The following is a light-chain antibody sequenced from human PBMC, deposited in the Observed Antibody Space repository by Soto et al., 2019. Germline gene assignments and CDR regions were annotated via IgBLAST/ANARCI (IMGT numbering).Light chain of an antibody. CDR3: SSYTSTGAWV. Sequence: QSALAQPASVSGSPGQSITISCSGTSSDIGAYNSVSWYQQHPGQVPQLMIYEVSNRPSGVSNRFSGSKSGNTASLTISGPQPEDESDYYCSSYTSTGAWVFGGGTKLTVL. V-gene: IGLV2-14*01. CDR1: SSDIGAYNS. CDR2: EVS. J-gene: IGLJ3*02.